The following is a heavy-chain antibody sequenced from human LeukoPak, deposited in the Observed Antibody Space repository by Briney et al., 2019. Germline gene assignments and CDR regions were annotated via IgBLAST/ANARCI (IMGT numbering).Heavy chain of an antibody. V-gene: IGHV4-59*12. D-gene: IGHD2-15*01. CDR3: ARANRGGSFPFDY. CDR1: GGSISSYY. J-gene: IGHJ4*02. Sequence: SETLSLTCTVSGGSISSYYWSWIRQPPGKGLEWIGYIYYSGSTNYNPSLKSRVTISVDTSKNQFSLKLSSVTAADTAVYYCARANRGGSFPFDYWGQGTLVTVSS. CDR2: IYYSGST.